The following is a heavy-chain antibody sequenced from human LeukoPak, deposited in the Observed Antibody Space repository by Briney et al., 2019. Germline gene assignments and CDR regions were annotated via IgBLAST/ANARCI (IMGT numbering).Heavy chain of an antibody. D-gene: IGHD6-19*01. Sequence: GGSPRLSCAASGLTFSTFGMSWVRQAPGKGLEWVSTISGGGSSTHYADSVKGRFTISRDNSKNTLFLQMNSLRAEDTAVYYCAKGRDRIAVAGVFDSWGQGTLVTVSS. V-gene: IGHV3-23*01. CDR2: ISGGGSST. CDR1: GLTFSTFG. CDR3: AKGRDRIAVAGVFDS. J-gene: IGHJ4*02.